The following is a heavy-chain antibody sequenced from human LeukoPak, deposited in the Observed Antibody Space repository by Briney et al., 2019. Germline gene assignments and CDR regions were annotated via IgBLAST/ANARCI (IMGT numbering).Heavy chain of an antibody. V-gene: IGHV4-34*01. CDR1: GGSFSGYY. CDR3: ARQYRRSPSSSWYKGYFDY. Sequence: SETLSLTCAVYGGSFSGYYWSWIRQPPGKGLEWVGEINHSGSTHYNPSLKSRVTISVDTSKNQSSLKLSSVTAADTAVCYCARQYRRSPSSSWYKGYFDYWGQGTLVTVSS. D-gene: IGHD6-13*01. J-gene: IGHJ4*02. CDR2: INHSGST.